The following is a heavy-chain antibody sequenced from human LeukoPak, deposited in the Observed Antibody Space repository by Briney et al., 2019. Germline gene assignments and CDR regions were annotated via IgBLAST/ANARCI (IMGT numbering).Heavy chain of an antibody. CDR1: GGSISSYY. V-gene: IGHV4-59*01. Sequence: SETLSLTCTVSGGSISSYYWSWIRQPPGKGLEWIGYIYYSGSTNYNPSLKSRVTISVDTSKNQFSLKLSSVTAADTAVYYCASSGYSSGWTYYYYGMDVWGQGTTATVSS. CDR2: IYYSGST. D-gene: IGHD6-19*01. J-gene: IGHJ6*02. CDR3: ASSGYSSGWTYYYYGMDV.